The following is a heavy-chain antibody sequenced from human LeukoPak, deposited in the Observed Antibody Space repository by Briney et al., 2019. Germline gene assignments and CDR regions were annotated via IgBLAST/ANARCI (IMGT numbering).Heavy chain of an antibody. J-gene: IGHJ4*02. V-gene: IGHV4-34*01. CDR1: GGSLSGYY. CDR2: INHSGST. CDR3: ARRSYYGSGSYHAPLNY. D-gene: IGHD3-10*01. Sequence: SETLSLTCAVYGGSLSGYYWSWIRQPPGKGREWIGEINHSGSTNYNPSLKSRVTISVDTSKNQFPLKLSSVTAADTAVYYCARRSYYGSGSYHAPLNYWGQGTLVTVSS.